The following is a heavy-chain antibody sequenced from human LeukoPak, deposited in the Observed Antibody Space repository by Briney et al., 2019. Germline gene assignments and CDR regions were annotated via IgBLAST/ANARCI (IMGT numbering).Heavy chain of an antibody. D-gene: IGHD3-22*01. J-gene: IGHJ6*03. CDR1: GFTFSSYW. V-gene: IGHV3-7*01. CDR2: IKQDGSEK. Sequence: GGSLRLSCAASGFTFSSYWMSWVRQAPGKGLEWVANIKQDGSEKYYVDSVKGRFTISRDNAKNSLYLQMDSLRAEDTAVYYCARTPLDSSGYYVYYYYYMDVWGKGTTVTVSS. CDR3: ARTPLDSSGYYVYYYYYMDV.